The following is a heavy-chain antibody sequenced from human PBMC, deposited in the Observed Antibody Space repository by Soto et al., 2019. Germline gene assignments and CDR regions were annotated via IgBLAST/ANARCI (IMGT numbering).Heavy chain of an antibody. CDR1: GFTFSSHW. Sequence: PGGSLRLSCTASGFTFSSHWMTWVRQAPGKALEWVANIKQDGSEEYYVDSVKGRFTISRDNAKNSLFLQMNSLRAEDTAVYYCASRPSDRYYYGVFGYWRQRTLVTVSS. CDR3: ASRPSDRYYYGVFGY. CDR2: IKQDGSEE. V-gene: IGHV3-7*03. D-gene: IGHD3-10*01. J-gene: IGHJ4*02.